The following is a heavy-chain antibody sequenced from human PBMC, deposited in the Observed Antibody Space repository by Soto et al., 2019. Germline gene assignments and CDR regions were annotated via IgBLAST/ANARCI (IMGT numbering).Heavy chain of an antibody. CDR3: VRQGIGNLHGLVDV. CDR1: SGPSSSHN. CDR2: VSSTGGT. V-gene: IGHV4-59*08. Sequence: QVQLQQSGPGLVKPSETLSLTCSVSSGPSSSHNWGWIRQPPGRGLEWIGYVSSTGGTSYNPSLKSRVTISADTSTTHISLTLTSVTAADTAVYYCVRQGIGNLHGLVDVWGQGTTVRVSS. D-gene: IGHD1-1*01. J-gene: IGHJ6*02.